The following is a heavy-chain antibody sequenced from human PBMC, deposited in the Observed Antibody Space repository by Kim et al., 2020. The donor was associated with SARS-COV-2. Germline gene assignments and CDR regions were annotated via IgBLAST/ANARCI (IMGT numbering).Heavy chain of an antibody. CDR1: GFTFNRYA. CDR3: AKVTSGSSGWFEYFQR. D-gene: IGHD6-19*01. J-gene: IGHJ1*01. Sequence: GGSLRLSCAVSGFTFNRYAMSWVRQAPGKGLEWVSGIRQSGGNTEYADSVKGRFSISRDNSKNTLYLQMNRLRAEDTAVYYCAKVTSGSSGWFEYFQRWGQGTLVTGSS. CDR2: IRQSGGNT. V-gene: IGHV3-23*01.